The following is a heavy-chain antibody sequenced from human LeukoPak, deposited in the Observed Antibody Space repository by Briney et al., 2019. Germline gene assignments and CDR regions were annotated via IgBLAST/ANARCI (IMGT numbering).Heavy chain of an antibody. CDR1: GGSISSSTFY. J-gene: IGHJ4*02. CDR3: ARESSWSYYFDY. Sequence: SETLSLTCTVSGGSISSSTFYWGWIRQPPGKGLEWIGRIYTSGSTNYNPSLKSRVTISVDTSKNQFSLKLSSVTAADTAVYYCARESSWSYYFDYWGQGTLVTVSS. V-gene: IGHV4-61*02. CDR2: IYTSGST.